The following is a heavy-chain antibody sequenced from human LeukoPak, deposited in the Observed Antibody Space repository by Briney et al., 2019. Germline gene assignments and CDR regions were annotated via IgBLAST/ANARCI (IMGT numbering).Heavy chain of an antibody. Sequence: PGGSLRLSCAASGFTFSSYAMHWVRQAPGKGLEYVSAISSNGGSTYYANSVKGRFTISRDNSKNTLYLQMGSLRAEDMAVYYCAKDYGGISWYFDYWGQGTLVTVSS. D-gene: IGHD4-23*01. J-gene: IGHJ4*02. CDR3: AKDYGGISWYFDY. CDR2: ISSNGGST. V-gene: IGHV3-64*01. CDR1: GFTFSSYA.